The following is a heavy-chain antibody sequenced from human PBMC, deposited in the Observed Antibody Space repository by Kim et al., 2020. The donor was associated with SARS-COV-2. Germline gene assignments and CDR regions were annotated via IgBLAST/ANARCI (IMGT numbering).Heavy chain of an antibody. D-gene: IGHD5-18*01. CDR2: INSDGSST. Sequence: GGSLRLSCAASGFTFSSYWMHWVRQAPGKGLVWVSRINSDGSSTSYADSVKGRFTISRDNAKNTLYLQMNSLRAEDTAVYYCARPAMTWANWFDPWGQGTLVTVSS. CDR3: ARPAMTWANWFDP. CDR1: GFTFSSYW. V-gene: IGHV3-74*01. J-gene: IGHJ5*02.